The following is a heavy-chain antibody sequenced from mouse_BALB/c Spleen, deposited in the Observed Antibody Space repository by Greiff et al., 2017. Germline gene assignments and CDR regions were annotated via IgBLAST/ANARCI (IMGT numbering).Heavy chain of an antibody. D-gene: IGHD2-3*01. CDR1: GFNITDTY. J-gene: IGHJ3*01. V-gene: IGHV14-3*02. CDR2: IDPANGNT. CDR3: ASGELMTEFAY. Sequence: EVKLMESGAELVKPGASVKLSCTASGFNITDTYMHWVKQRPEQGLEWIGRIDPANGNTKYDPKFQGKATITADTSSNTAYLQLSSLTSEDAAVYYCASGELMTEFAYWGQGTLVTVSA.